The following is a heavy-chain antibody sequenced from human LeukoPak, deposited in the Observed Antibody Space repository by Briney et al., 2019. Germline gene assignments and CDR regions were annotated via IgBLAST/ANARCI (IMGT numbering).Heavy chain of an antibody. Sequence: ASVMVSCKVSGYTSPFYGITWVRQAPGQGLEWMGWISTETQSPNYAQKLQGRLTITTDKATSTAYMELRSLRSDDTAVYYCCIAVAGSLHDYWGQGTLVTVSS. J-gene: IGHJ4*02. CDR1: GYTSPFYG. D-gene: IGHD6-19*01. CDR2: ISTETQSP. V-gene: IGHV1-18*01. CDR3: CIAVAGSLHDY.